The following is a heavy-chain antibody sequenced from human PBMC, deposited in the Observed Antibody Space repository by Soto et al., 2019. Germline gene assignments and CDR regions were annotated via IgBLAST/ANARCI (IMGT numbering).Heavy chain of an antibody. J-gene: IGHJ4*02. V-gene: IGHV4-61*01. Sequence: QVHLQESGPGLVRPSETLSLTCTVSGGSFKSGSYYWSWIRQPPGKGLEWIGYVYHTGRTDYNPSLKSRVSMSMDTSKNQFSLDLDSVNPADTAVYFCARDFDDFDSWGQGTLVTVS. CDR1: GGSFKSGSYY. CDR2: VYHTGRT. CDR3: ARDFDDFDS. D-gene: IGHD3-9*01.